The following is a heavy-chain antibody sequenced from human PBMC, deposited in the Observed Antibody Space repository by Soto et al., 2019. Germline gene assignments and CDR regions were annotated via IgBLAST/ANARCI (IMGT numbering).Heavy chain of an antibody. CDR1: GGSFNNAA. D-gene: IGHD3-3*01. V-gene: IGHV1-69*01. CDR3: VRVFISGSVFGSEGFDV. J-gene: IGHJ3*01. Sequence: VQLVQSGAEVKKPGSSVKVSCRASGGSFNNAAISWVRQAPAQGLQWLGGVIPTYNTALYRQDFQGRVTITADESVHTAYMQLTSLTSEDTAMYYCVRVFISGSVFGSEGFDVWCQGTMLIVSS. CDR2: VIPTYNTA.